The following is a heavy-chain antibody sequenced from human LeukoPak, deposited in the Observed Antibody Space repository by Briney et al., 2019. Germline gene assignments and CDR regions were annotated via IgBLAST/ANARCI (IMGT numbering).Heavy chain of an antibody. CDR1: GYSFTSYW. Sequence: GESLKISCKGSGYSFTSYWIGWVRQMPGKGLEWMGIIYPGDSDTRYSPSFQGQVTISADKSISTAYLQWSSLKASDTAMYYCARLPLSTSYDILTGHPGIGYYYGMDVWGQGTTVTVSS. CDR3: ARLPLSTSYDILTGHPGIGYYYGMDV. J-gene: IGHJ6*02. V-gene: IGHV5-51*01. D-gene: IGHD3-9*01. CDR2: IYPGDSDT.